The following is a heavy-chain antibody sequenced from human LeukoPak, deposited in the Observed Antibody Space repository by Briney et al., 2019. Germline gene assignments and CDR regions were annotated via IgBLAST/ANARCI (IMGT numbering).Heavy chain of an antibody. V-gene: IGHV4-39*01. D-gene: IGHD6-13*01. CDR2: INYSGST. J-gene: IGHJ5*02. CDR3: TRGWGPHPTCRTWSNGVCRKPLIAAAGTWFDP. CDR1: GGSISSSGYS. Sequence: SETLSLTCTVSGGSISSSGYSWGWIRQPPGKGLEWIGNINYSGSTYYNPSLKSRVTIFVDTSKNQFSLKLSSVTAADTAVYYCTRGWGPHPTCRTWSNGVCRKPLIAAAGTWFDPWGQGTLVTVSS.